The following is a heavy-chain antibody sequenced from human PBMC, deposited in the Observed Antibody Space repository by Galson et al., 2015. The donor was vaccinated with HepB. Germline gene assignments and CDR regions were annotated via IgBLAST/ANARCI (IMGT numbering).Heavy chain of an antibody. J-gene: IGHJ4*02. D-gene: IGHD1-26*01. CDR1: GFTFSSYA. CDR3: ARDRGVGYFDY. Sequence: SLRLSCAASGFTFSSYAMSWVRQAPGKGLEWVSVIYSGGSTYYADSVKGRFTISRDNSKNTLYLQMNSLRAEDTAVYYCARDRGVGYFDYWGQGTLVTVSS. CDR2: IYSGGST. V-gene: IGHV3-66*01.